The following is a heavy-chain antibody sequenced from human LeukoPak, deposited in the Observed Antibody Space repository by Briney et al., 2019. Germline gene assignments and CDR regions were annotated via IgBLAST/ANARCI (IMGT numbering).Heavy chain of an antibody. D-gene: IGHD6-19*01. CDR1: GYSLTGYY. J-gene: IGHJ4*02. Sequence: GASVKVSCKASGYSLTGYYMHWVRQAPGQGLQWMGIINPSGGSASYAQKFQGRVTMTRDTSTSTVYMELSSLRSEDTAVYYCAGGPGIAVAGTPFDYWGQGTLVTVSS. V-gene: IGHV1-46*01. CDR3: AGGPGIAVAGTPFDY. CDR2: INPSGGSA.